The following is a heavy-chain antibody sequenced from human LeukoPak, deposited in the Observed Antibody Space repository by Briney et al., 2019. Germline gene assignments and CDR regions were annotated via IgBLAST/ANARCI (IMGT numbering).Heavy chain of an antibody. J-gene: IGHJ4*02. CDR3: AKELGDPDY. V-gene: IGHV3-30*18. Sequence: GRSLRLSCAASGFTFSNYGMHWVRQAPGKGLEWVAVISYTGSNKDYAESVKGRFTISRDNSKNTVYLQMNSLRAEDTAVYYCAKELGDPDYWGQGTLVTVSS. D-gene: IGHD1-26*01. CDR1: GFTFSNYG. CDR2: ISYTGSNK.